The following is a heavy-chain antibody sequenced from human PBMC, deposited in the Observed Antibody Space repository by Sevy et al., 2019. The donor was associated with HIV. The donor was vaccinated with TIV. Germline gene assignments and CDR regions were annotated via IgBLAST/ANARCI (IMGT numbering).Heavy chain of an antibody. Sequence: GGSLRLSCAASGFTFSSYWMSWVHQAPGKGLEWVANIKQDGSEKYYVDSVKGRFTISRDNAKDSLYLQMNSLRAEDTAVYYCARAYGGYSYGSCYYGMDVWGQGTTVTVSS. CDR3: ARAYGGYSYGSCYYGMDV. V-gene: IGHV3-7*01. CDR1: GFTFSSYW. D-gene: IGHD5-18*01. CDR2: IKQDGSEK. J-gene: IGHJ6*02.